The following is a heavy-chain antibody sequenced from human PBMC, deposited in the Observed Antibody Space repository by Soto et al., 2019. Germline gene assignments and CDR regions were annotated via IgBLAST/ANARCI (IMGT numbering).Heavy chain of an antibody. Sequence: LSLTCAVYGGSFSGYYWSWIRQPPGKGLEWIGEINHSGSTNYNPSLKSRVTISVDTSKNQFSLKLSSVTAADTAVYYCARGCRWVVGNWFDPWGQGTLVTVSS. D-gene: IGHD2-15*01. J-gene: IGHJ5*02. V-gene: IGHV4-34*01. CDR3: ARGCRWVVGNWFDP. CDR1: GGSFSGYY. CDR2: INHSGST.